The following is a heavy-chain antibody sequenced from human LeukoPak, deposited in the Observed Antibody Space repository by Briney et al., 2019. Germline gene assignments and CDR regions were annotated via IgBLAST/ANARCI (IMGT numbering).Heavy chain of an antibody. J-gene: IGHJ6*02. V-gene: IGHV1-2*02. CDR3: ARVPLRYFDWLLKDAYYYYYGMDV. CDR1: GYTFTGYY. D-gene: IGHD3-9*01. CDR2: INPNSGGT. Sequence: ASVKVSCKASGYTFTGYYMHWVRQAPGQGLEWMGWINPNSGGTNYAQKFQGRVTMTRDTSISTAYMELSRLRSDDTAVYYCARVPLRYFDWLLKDAYYYYYGMDVWGQGTTVTDSS.